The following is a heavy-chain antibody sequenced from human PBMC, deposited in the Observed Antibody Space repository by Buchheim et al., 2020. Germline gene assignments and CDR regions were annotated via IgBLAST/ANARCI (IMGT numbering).Heavy chain of an antibody. CDR2: IYSGGST. Sequence: EVQLVESGGGLVQPGGSLRLSCAASGFTVSSNYMSWVRQAPGKGLEWVSVIYSGGSTYYADSVKGRFTISRDNSKNTLYLQMNSLRAEDTAVYYCARPNYYDSSGYPYYYYGMDVWGQGTT. J-gene: IGHJ6*02. D-gene: IGHD3-22*01. V-gene: IGHV3-66*01. CDR3: ARPNYYDSSGYPYYYYGMDV. CDR1: GFTVSSNY.